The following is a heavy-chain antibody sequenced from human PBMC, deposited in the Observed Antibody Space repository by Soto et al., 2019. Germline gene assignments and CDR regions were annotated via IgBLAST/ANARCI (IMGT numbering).Heavy chain of an antibody. CDR2: IIPILGIA. V-gene: IGHV1-69*02. CDR1: GGTFSSYT. J-gene: IGHJ6*03. CDR3: ARAARYCSGGSCFYYYYYMDV. D-gene: IGHD2-15*01. Sequence: QVQLVQSGAEVKKPGSSVKVSCKASGGTFSSYTISWVRQAPGQGLEWMGRIIPILGIANYAQKFQGRVTITADKSTSTASMELSSLRSEDTAVYYCARAARYCSGGSCFYYYYYMDVWGKGTTVTVSS.